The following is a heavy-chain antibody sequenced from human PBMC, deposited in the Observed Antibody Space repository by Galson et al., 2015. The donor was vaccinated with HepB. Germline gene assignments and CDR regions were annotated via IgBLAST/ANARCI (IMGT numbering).Heavy chain of an antibody. V-gene: IGHV1-58*01. CDR2: IVVGSGNT. J-gene: IGHJ6*02. CDR1: GFTFTSSA. Sequence: SVKVSCKASGFTFTSSAVQWVRQARGQRLEWIGWIVVGSGNTNYAQKFQERVTITRDMSTSTAYMELSSLRSEDTAVYYCTRDPSSTLGYGMDVWGQGTTVTVSS. CDR3: TRDPSSTLGYGMDV. D-gene: IGHD6-13*01.